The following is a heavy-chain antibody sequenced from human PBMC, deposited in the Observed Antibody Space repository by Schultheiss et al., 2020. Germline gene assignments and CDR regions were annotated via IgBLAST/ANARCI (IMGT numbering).Heavy chain of an antibody. CDR1: GYTFTSYG. J-gene: IGHJ6*02. V-gene: IGHV1-2*06. D-gene: IGHD3-10*01. Sequence: ASVKVSCKASGYTFTSYGISWVRQAPGQGLEWMGRINPNSGGTNYAQKFQGRVTMTRDTSISTAYMELSRLRSDYTAVYYCAKVRCFAELFWCQGTTVTVSS. CDR3: AKVRCFAELF. CDR2: INPNSGGT.